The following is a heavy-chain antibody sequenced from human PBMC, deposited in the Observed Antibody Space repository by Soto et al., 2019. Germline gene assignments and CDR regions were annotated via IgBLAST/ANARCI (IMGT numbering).Heavy chain of an antibody. D-gene: IGHD3-22*01. Sequence: VRLLESGGGLEQPGGSLRLSCTTSGFTFDNFAMSWVRQAPGRGLEWVSAISGGGGGTYYADSVKGRFIISRDNSKNTVYLQVNGLRTEDTAVYYCAKDVHYDSSGGLDYWGQGTLVTVSS. CDR2: ISGGGGGT. J-gene: IGHJ4*02. CDR1: GFTFDNFA. CDR3: AKDVHYDSSGGLDY. V-gene: IGHV3-23*01.